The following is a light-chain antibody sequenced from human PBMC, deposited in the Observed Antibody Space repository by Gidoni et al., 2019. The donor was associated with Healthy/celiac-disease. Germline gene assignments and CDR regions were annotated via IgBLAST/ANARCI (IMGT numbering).Light chain of an antibody. V-gene: IGKV1-27*01. Sequence: DIKMTQSPSSLSASVGDRVTITCRASQGISNYLAWYQQKPGKVPKLLIYAAATLQSGVPSRFRGSGSGTDFTLTISSLQPEDVATYYCQKYNSALLTFGGXTKVEIK. CDR1: QGISNY. CDR2: AAA. CDR3: QKYNSALLT. J-gene: IGKJ4*01.